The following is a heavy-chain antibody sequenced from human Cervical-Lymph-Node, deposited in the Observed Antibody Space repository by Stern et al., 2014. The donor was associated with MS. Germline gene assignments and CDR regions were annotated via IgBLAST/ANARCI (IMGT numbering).Heavy chain of an antibody. Sequence: MQLVESGGGVVQPGRSLRLSCAASGFTFSSYAMHWVRQAPGKGLEWVAVISYGGSTKYYADSVKGRFTISRDNSKNTLYLQMNSLRAEDTAVYYCARANYDFWSGYPDFHYYGMDVWGQGTTVTVSS. V-gene: IGHV3-30-3*01. CDR3: ARANYDFWSGYPDFHYYGMDV. CDR1: GFTFSSYA. CDR2: ISYGGSTK. D-gene: IGHD3-3*01. J-gene: IGHJ6*02.